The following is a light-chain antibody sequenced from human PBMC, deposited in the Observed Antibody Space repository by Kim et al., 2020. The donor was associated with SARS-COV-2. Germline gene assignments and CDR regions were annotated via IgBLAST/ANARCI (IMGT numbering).Light chain of an antibody. CDR1: NIGSRN. CDR2: RDD. V-gene: IGLV3-9*01. J-gene: IGLJ2*01. CDR3: QVRDINTVV. Sequence: SYELTQPLSVSVALGQTARISCGGNNIGSRNVHWYQQKPGQAPVLVIFRDDTRPPGIAERFSGSNSGNTATLAISRAQAGDEADYYCQVRDINTVVFGGGTKLTVL.